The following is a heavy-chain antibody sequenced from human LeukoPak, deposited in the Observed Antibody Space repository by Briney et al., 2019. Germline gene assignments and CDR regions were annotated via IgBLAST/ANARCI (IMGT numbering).Heavy chain of an antibody. J-gene: IGHJ3*02. CDR2: ISSSSTI. Sequence: GGSLRLSCAASGFTFSSYSMNWVRQAPGKGLEWVSYISSSSTIYYADSVKGRFTISRDNAKNSLYLQMNSLRAEDTAVYYCARDPARLDSYYDFWSGSDDAFDIWGQGTMVTVSS. D-gene: IGHD3-3*01. CDR1: GFTFSSYS. CDR3: ARDPARLDSYYDFWSGSDDAFDI. V-gene: IGHV3-48*01.